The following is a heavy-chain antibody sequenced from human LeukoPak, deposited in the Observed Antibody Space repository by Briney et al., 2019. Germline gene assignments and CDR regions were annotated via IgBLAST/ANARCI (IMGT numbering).Heavy chain of an antibody. CDR1: GYTFSRYG. Sequence: ASVKVSCKASGYTFSRYGISWVRQAPGQGLEWMGWISGYNGHTNYAQKFQGRVTMTRDTSISTAYMEMSRLRSDDTAVYYCARTGPILAYYYYYYMDVWGKGTTVTISS. D-gene: IGHD3-3*01. CDR2: ISGYNGHT. V-gene: IGHV1-18*01. J-gene: IGHJ6*03. CDR3: ARTGPILAYYYYYYMDV.